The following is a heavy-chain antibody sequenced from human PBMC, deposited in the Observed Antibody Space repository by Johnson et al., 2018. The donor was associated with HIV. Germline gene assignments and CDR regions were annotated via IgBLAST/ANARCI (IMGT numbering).Heavy chain of an antibody. CDR1: GFTFSSYA. CDR2: ISYDGSNK. CDR3: ARDLSRIGVANAFDI. V-gene: IGHV3-30-3*01. D-gene: IGHD3-22*01. Sequence: HVQLVESGGGVVQPGRSLRLSCAASGFTFSSYAMHWVRQAPGKGLEWVAVISYDGSNKYYADSVKGRFTISRDNSKNTLYLQMNSLRAEDTAGYYCARDLSRIGVANAFDIWGQGTMVTVSS. J-gene: IGHJ3*02.